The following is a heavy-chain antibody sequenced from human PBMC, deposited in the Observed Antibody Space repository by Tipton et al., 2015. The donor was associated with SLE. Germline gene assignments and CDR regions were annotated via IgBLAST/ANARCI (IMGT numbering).Heavy chain of an antibody. CDR3: ARSVLAYRSGGFDY. J-gene: IGHJ4*02. CDR1: GFSISSGYY. D-gene: IGHD2-15*01. CDR2: ISYTGST. V-gene: IGHV4-38-2*02. Sequence: TLSLTCTVSGFSISSGYYWGWIRQSPGKGLEWIGSISYTGSTFYSPSLKSRVTISLDTSKNHFSLWLISVTAADTAVYYCARSVLAYRSGGFDYWGQGTLVTVSS.